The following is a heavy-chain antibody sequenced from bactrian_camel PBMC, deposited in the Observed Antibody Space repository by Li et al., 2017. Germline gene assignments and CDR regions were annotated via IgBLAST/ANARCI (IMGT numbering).Heavy chain of an antibody. Sequence: HVQLVESGGGPVQAGGSLRLSCAHSRYTHSTMGWFRQAPGKGREGVAAIPSDGSTSYSDSVKGRFTISRDNAKTTLYLQMNSLQPEDTAVYYCVREVRSDQGPKAWDTYWGQGTQVTVS. D-gene: IGHD4*01. J-gene: IGHJ4*01. CDR3: VREVRSDQGPKAWDTY. CDR2: IPSDGST. CDR1: RYTHST. V-gene: IGHV3S53*01.